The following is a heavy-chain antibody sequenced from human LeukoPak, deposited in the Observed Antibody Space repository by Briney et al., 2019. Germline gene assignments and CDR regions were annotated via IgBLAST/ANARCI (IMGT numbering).Heavy chain of an antibody. CDR1: GFTFSSYA. V-gene: IGHV3-23*01. Sequence: GGSLRLSCAAAGFTFSSYAMSWVRQAPGKGPEWVSGIGNSGDRTFYADSVKGRFTISRDNSKNTLYLQMNSLRVEDTALYYCAKGGVWGQGIAVTVSS. J-gene: IGHJ6*02. CDR2: IGNSGDRT. CDR3: AKGGV.